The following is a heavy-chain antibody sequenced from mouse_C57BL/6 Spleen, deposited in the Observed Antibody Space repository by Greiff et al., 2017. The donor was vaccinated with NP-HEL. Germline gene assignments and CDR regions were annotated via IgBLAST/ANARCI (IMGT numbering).Heavy chain of an antibody. V-gene: IGHV2-2*01. D-gene: IGHD1-1*01. Sequence: VMLVESGPGLVQPSQSLSITCTVSGFSLTSYGVHWVRQSPGKGLEWLGVIWSGGSTDYNAAFISRLSISKDNSKSQVFFKMNSLQADDTAIYYCARKYYGSSFYAMDYWGQGTSVTVSS. CDR1: GFSLTSYG. J-gene: IGHJ4*01. CDR3: ARKYYGSSFYAMDY. CDR2: IWSGGST.